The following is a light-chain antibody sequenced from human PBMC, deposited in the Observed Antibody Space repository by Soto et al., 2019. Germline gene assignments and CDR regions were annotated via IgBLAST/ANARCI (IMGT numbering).Light chain of an antibody. CDR2: EGS. J-gene: IGLJ2*01. Sequence: QSVLTQPASVSGSSGQSITISCTGTSSDVGSYNLVSWYQQHPGKAPKLMIYEGSKRPSGVSNRFSGSKSGNTASLTISGLQAEDEADYYCCSYAGSDVVFGGGTKLTVL. CDR1: SSDVGSYNL. V-gene: IGLV2-23*01. CDR3: CSYAGSDVV.